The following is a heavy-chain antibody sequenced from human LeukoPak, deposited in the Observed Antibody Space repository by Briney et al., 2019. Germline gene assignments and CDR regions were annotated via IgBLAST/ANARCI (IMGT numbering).Heavy chain of an antibody. CDR2: IYNSGST. Sequence: KASEILSLTCSVSGDSISIYYWSWIRQPPGKGLEWIGYIYNSGSTNYNPSLKSRVTISVDTSKNQFSLKLTSVTAADTAVYYCARDRELGYWGQGTLVTVSS. V-gene: IGHV4-59*01. CDR3: ARDRELGY. CDR1: GDSISIYY. D-gene: IGHD3-10*01. J-gene: IGHJ4*02.